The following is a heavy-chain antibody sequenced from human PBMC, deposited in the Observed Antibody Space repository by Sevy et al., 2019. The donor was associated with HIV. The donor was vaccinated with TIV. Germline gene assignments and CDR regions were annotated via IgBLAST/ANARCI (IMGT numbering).Heavy chain of an antibody. CDR1: GYSISSGYY. J-gene: IGHJ4*02. CDR2: IYHSGST. CDR3: ARGGYTYGKGYFDY. V-gene: IGHV4-38-2*01. D-gene: IGHD5-18*01. Sequence: SETLSLTCGVSGYSISSGYYWGWIRQPPGKGLEWIGSIYHSGSTYSNPSLKSRVTISVDPSKNQFSLKLSSVTAADTAVYYCARGGYTYGKGYFDYWGQGTLVTVSS.